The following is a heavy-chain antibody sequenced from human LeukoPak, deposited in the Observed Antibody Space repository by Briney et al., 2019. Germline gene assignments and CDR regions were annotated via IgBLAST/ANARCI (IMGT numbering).Heavy chain of an antibody. D-gene: IGHD1-26*01. Sequence: PETLSLTCTVSGGSISSSSYYWGWIRQPPGKGLEWIGSIYYSGNTYYNPSLKSRVTISVDTSKNQFSLKLTSVTAADTAVYYCAHFKGGSFDFWGQGTMVTVSS. CDR1: GGSISSSSYY. V-gene: IGHV4-39*01. CDR3: AHFKGGSFDF. CDR2: IYYSGNT. J-gene: IGHJ3*01.